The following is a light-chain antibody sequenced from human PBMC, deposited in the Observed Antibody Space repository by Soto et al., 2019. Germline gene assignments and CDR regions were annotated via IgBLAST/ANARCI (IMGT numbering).Light chain of an antibody. J-gene: IGKJ5*01. CDR2: AAS. Sequence: DIQMTQSPSSLSASIGDRVTITCRASQSISSHLYWFQQKPGQAPKLLIYAASSLQSGVPSRFSGSGSGTDCTLTISSLQPEEFATDYCQQSYSNSITFGQGTRLEIK. CDR3: QQSYSNSIT. CDR1: QSISSH. V-gene: IGKV1-39*01.